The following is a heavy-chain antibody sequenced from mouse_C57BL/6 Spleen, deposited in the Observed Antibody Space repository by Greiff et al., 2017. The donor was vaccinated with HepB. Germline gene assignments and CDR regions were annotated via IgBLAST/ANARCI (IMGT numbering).Heavy chain of an antibody. J-gene: IGHJ4*01. Sequence: QVQLQQSGAELARPGASVKLSCKASVYTFTSYGISWVKQRTGQGLEWIGEIYPRSGNTYYNEKFKGKATLTADKSSSTAYMELRSLTSEDSAVYFCASSYYSNYEGAMDYWGQGTSVTVSS. D-gene: IGHD2-5*01. CDR2: IYPRSGNT. V-gene: IGHV1-81*01. CDR1: VYTFTSYG. CDR3: ASSYYSNYEGAMDY.